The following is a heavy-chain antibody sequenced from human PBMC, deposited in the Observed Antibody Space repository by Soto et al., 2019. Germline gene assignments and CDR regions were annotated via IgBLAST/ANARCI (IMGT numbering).Heavy chain of an antibody. CDR2: IYYSGST. J-gene: IGHJ4*02. CDR1: GGSISSYY. Sequence: SETLSLTCTVSGGSISSYYWSWIRQPPGKGLEWIGYIYYSGSTNYNPSLKSRVTISVDTSKNQFSLKLSSVTAADTAVYYCARLSLMTTVITGLDYWGQGTLVTVSS. V-gene: IGHV4-59*01. D-gene: IGHD4-17*01. CDR3: ARLSLMTTVITGLDY.